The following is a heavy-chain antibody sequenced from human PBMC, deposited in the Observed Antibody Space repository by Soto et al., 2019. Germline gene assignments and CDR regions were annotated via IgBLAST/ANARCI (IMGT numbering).Heavy chain of an antibody. CDR1: GGTFSSYA. J-gene: IGHJ4*02. CDR3: ATNNRASYHFDY. V-gene: IGHV1-69*13. D-gene: IGHD3-16*02. CDR2: IIPLFGTT. Sequence: SVKVSCRAFGGTFSSYAISWVRQAPGQGLEWMGGIIPLFGTTNYAPKFQGRVAITADERARTAYMDLSSLKSEDTAVYYCATNNRASYHFDYWGQGTLVTVSS.